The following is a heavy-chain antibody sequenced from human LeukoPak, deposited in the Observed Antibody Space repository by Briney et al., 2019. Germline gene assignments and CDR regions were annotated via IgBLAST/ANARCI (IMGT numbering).Heavy chain of an antibody. Sequence: SETLSLTCTVSGGSISSSSYYWGWIRQPPGKGLEWIGSIYYSGSTYYNPSLKSRVTISVDTSKNQFSLKLSSVTAADTAVYYCARGYLRGEYYFDYWGQGTLVTVSS. J-gene: IGHJ4*02. CDR3: ARGYLRGEYYFDY. CDR2: IYYSGST. CDR1: GGSISSSSYY. D-gene: IGHD3-10*01. V-gene: IGHV4-39*01.